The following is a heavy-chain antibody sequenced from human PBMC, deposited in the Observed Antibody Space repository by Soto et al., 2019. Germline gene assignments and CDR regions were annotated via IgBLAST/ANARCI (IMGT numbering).Heavy chain of an antibody. J-gene: IGHJ4*02. CDR1: GFTFSDYY. V-gene: IGHV3-11*06. Sequence: GGSLTLSCAASGFTFSDYYMSWIRQAPGKGLEWVSYISSSSSYTNYADSVKGRFTISRDNAKNSLYLQMNSLRAEDTAVYYCARVPMVRGDYYFDYWGQGTLVTVSS. D-gene: IGHD3-10*01. CDR3: ARVPMVRGDYYFDY. CDR2: ISSSSSYT.